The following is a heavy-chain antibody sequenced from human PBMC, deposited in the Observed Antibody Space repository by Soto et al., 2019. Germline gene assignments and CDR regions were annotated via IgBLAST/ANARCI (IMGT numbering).Heavy chain of an antibody. V-gene: IGHV1-69*01. Sequence: QVQLLQSGAEVKKPGSSVKVSCKASGGTFSSYAISWVRQAPGQGLEWMGGIIPIFGTANYAQKFQGRVTITADESTSTAYMELSSLRSEDTAVYYCARLHDYGDPLRPYYFDYWGQGTLVTVSS. CDR2: IIPIFGTA. CDR1: GGTFSSYA. D-gene: IGHD4-17*01. CDR3: ARLHDYGDPLRPYYFDY. J-gene: IGHJ4*02.